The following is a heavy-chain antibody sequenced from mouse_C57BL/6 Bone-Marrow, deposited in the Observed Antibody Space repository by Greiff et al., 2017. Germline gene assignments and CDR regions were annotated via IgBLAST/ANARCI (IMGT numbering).Heavy chain of an antibody. D-gene: IGHD1-1*01. V-gene: IGHV1-64*01. J-gene: IGHJ2*01. Sequence: QVQLQQPGAELVKPGASVKLSCKASGYTFTSYWMHWVKQRPGQGLEWIGMIHPNSGSTNYNEKFKSKATLTVDKSSSTAYMQLSSLTSEDSAVYYCARHTTVVGDYFDYWGQGTTLTVSS. CDR2: IHPNSGST. CDR1: GYTFTSYW. CDR3: ARHTTVVGDYFDY.